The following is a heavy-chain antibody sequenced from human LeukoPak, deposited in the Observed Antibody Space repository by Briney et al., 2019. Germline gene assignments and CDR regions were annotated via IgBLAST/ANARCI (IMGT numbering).Heavy chain of an antibody. Sequence: SETLSLTYAVSGGSFSGYYWSWIRQPPGKGLDWIGEISHSGSTNYSPSLKSRVTISVDTSKNQFSLNLSSVTAADTAVYYCARALVRATMVWYFDLWGRGTLVTVSS. J-gene: IGHJ2*01. V-gene: IGHV4-34*01. CDR2: ISHSGST. D-gene: IGHD5-12*01. CDR3: ARALVRATMVWYFDL. CDR1: GGSFSGYY.